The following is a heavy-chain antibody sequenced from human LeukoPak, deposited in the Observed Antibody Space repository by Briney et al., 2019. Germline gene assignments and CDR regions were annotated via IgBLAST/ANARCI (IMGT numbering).Heavy chain of an antibody. V-gene: IGHV3-23*01. Sequence: GGSLRLSRAASGFTFSRYVMSWVRQAPGKGLEWVSGISAIGGSTYYADSVKGRFIVSRDNSKNTLFLQMNSLRAEDTAVYYCAKDDGSSSYYFDHWGQGTLATVSS. J-gene: IGHJ4*02. CDR3: AKDDGSSSYYFDH. D-gene: IGHD6-6*01. CDR1: GFTFSRYV. CDR2: ISAIGGST.